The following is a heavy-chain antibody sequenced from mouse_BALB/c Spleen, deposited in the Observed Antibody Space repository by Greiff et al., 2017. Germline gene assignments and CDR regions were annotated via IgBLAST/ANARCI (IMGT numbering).Heavy chain of an antibody. Sequence: QVQLKQPGAELVMPGASVKMSCKASGYTFTDYWMHWVKQRPGQGLEWIGAIDTSDSYTSYNQKFKGKATLTVDESSSTAYMQLSSLTSEDSAVYYCAIYGNYGEMDYWGQGTSVTVSS. D-gene: IGHD2-1*01. J-gene: IGHJ4*01. CDR1: GYTFTDYW. CDR2: IDTSDSYT. V-gene: IGHV1-69*01. CDR3: AIYGNYGEMDY.